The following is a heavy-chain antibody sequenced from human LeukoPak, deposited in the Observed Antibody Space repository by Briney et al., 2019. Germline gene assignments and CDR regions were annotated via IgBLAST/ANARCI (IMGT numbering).Heavy chain of an antibody. Sequence: GGSLRLSCAASGFTFSSYEMNWVRQAPGKGLEWVSYISSSGSTIYYADSVKGRFTISRDNSKNTLYLQMNSLRAEDTAVYYCARDQGSSSWYYFDYWGQGTLVTVSS. D-gene: IGHD6-13*01. V-gene: IGHV3-48*03. CDR2: ISSSGSTI. CDR3: ARDQGSSSWYYFDY. CDR1: GFTFSSYE. J-gene: IGHJ4*02.